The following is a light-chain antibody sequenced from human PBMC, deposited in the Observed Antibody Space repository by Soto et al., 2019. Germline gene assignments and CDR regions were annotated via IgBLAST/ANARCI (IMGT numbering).Light chain of an antibody. CDR3: QQYGSFPPT. V-gene: IGKV1D-16*01. CDR2: GTS. J-gene: IGKJ1*01. Sequence: DVPLTQSPSSLSASVGDRVIITCRASQGIGRWLAWYQQKPEKAPKSLIYGTSTLQSGVPSRFSGSGSGTHFTLNISSLQPEDVATYYCQQYGSFPPTFGRGTKVEI. CDR1: QGIGRW.